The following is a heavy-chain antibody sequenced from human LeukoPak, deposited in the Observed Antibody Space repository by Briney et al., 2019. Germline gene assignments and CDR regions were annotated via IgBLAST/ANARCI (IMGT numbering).Heavy chain of an antibody. D-gene: IGHD6-19*01. CDR3: ARVPLYSSGWYVFDY. V-gene: IGHV1-46*03. J-gene: IGHJ4*02. CDR2: INPSGGST. Sequence: ASVKVSCKASRYTSTSYYMHWVRQAPGQGLEWMGIINPSGGSTSYAQKFQGRVTMTRDTSTSTVYMELSSLRSEDTAVYYCARVPLYSSGWYVFDYWGQGTLVTVSS. CDR1: RYTSTSYY.